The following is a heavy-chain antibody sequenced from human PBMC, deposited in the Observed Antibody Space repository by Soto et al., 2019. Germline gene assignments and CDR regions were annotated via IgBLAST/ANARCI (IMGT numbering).Heavy chain of an antibody. Sequence: QVQLVQSGAEVKKPGSSVNVSCKASGGTFSSYAISWVRQAPGQGLEWMGGIIPIFGTANYAQKFQGRVTITVDESTSTAYMELSSLRSEDTAVYYCARDMSSSSERLYYFDYWGQGTLVTVSS. J-gene: IGHJ4*02. CDR2: IIPIFGTA. CDR3: ARDMSSSSERLYYFDY. D-gene: IGHD6-6*01. CDR1: GGTFSSYA. V-gene: IGHV1-69*01.